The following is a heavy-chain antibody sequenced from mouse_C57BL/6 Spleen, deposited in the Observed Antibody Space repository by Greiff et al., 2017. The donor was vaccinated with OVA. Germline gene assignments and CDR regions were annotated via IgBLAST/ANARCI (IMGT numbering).Heavy chain of an antibody. D-gene: IGHD2-2*01. CDR1: GYTFTSYW. CDR3: EGDRGYDEGNYAMDY. Sequence: VQLQQPGAELVRPGSSVKLSCKASGYTFTSYWMHWVKQSPIQGLEWIGNIDPSDSETHYNQKFKDKATLTVDKSSSTVYMQLSSLTSEDSAVYDGEGDRGYDEGNYAMDYWGQGTSVTVSS. CDR2: IDPSDSET. V-gene: IGHV1-52*01. J-gene: IGHJ4*01.